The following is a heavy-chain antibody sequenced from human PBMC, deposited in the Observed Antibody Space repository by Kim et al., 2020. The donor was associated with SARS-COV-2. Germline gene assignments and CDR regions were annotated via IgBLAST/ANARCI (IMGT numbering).Heavy chain of an antibody. D-gene: IGHD6-19*01. J-gene: IGHJ6*02. Sequence: SVKVSCKASGGTFSSYAISWVRQAPGQGLEWMGGIFLIFGTQNTAQKFQGGATNTADESTSTATMELSSLRSEATAVYYCARVGYSAPIAVADLGDYYYYYGMDVWGQGTTVTVSS. CDR1: GGTFSSYA. CDR2: IFLIFGT. V-gene: IGHV1-69*13. CDR3: ARVGYSAPIAVADLGDYYYYYGMDV.